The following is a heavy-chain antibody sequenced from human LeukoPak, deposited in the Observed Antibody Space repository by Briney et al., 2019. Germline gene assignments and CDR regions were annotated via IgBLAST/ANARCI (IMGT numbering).Heavy chain of an antibody. CDR1: GYTFSNYG. CDR3: ARDGVFSISGYYDSSGYGFDI. Sequence: ASVKVSCKASGYTFSNYGISWVRQAPGQGLEWMGWITTYNGNTKYAQKFQGRVTMTTDTSTSTGYMELRSLRSDDTAVYYCARDGVFSISGYYDSSGYGFDIWGQGTMVAVSS. D-gene: IGHD3-22*01. CDR2: ITTYNGNT. J-gene: IGHJ3*02. V-gene: IGHV1-18*01.